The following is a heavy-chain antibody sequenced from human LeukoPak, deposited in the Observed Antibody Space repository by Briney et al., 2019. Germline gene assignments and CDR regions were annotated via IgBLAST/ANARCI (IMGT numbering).Heavy chain of an antibody. CDR1: AGAFSGYY. D-gene: IGHD3-10*01. J-gene: IGHJ6*02. Sequence: SETMSLTCAVYAGAFSGYYCSWIRQPQEEGLGWVGEIIHSGSTNDSPSPKSRVTISVDTSKNQFSLKLTSVTTADTAVYYCARESADLIRFTPGSGRYGMDVWGQGTTVTVSS. V-gene: IGHV4-34*12. CDR3: ARESADLIRFTPGSGRYGMDV. CDR2: IIHSGST.